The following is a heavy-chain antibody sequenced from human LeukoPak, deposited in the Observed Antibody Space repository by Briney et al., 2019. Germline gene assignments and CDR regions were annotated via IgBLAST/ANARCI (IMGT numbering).Heavy chain of an antibody. CDR2: IYYSGST. CDR1: GGSISSSSYY. V-gene: IGHV4-39*01. CDR3: ASGADTAMASDAFDI. Sequence: SETLSLTCTVSGGSISSSSYYWGWIRQPPGKGLEWIVSIYYSGSTYYNPSLKSRVTISVDTSKNQFSMKLSSVTAADTAVYYCASGADTAMASDAFDIWGQGTMVTVSS. D-gene: IGHD5-18*01. J-gene: IGHJ3*02.